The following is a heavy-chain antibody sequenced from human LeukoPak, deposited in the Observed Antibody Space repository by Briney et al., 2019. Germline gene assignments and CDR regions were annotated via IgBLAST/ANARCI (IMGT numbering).Heavy chain of an antibody. Sequence: GASVKVSCKAFGGTFSSYAISWVRQAPGQGLEWMGRIIPILGIANYAQKFQGRVTITADKSTSTAYMELSSLRSEDTAVYYCARGLGTGLGAFDIWGQGTMVTVSS. CDR1: GGTFSSYA. CDR3: ARGLGTGLGAFDI. D-gene: IGHD1-1*01. V-gene: IGHV1-69*04. J-gene: IGHJ3*02. CDR2: IIPILGIA.